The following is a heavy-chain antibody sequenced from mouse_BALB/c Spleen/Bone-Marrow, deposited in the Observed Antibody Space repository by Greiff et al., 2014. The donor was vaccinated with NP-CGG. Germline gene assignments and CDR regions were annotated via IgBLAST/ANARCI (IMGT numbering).Heavy chain of an antibody. J-gene: IGHJ2*01. CDR2: IDPANGNT. D-gene: IGHD1-1*01. CDR1: GFNIKDTY. Sequence: VQLQQSGAELVKPGASVKLSCTASGFNIKDTYMHWVKQRPEQGLEWIGRIDPANGNTKYDPKFQGMATITADTSSNTAYLQLSSLTSEDTAVYYCARYYYGSSYFDYGGQGTTLTVSS. CDR3: ARYYYGSSYFDY. V-gene: IGHV14-3*02.